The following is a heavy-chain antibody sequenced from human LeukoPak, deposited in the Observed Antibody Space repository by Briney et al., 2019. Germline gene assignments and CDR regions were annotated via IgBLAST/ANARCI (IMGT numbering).Heavy chain of an antibody. D-gene: IGHD3-22*01. CDR2: ISYDGSNK. CDR3: AREENDSSGYNHDY. CDR1: GFTFSNFW. V-gene: IGHV3-30*03. J-gene: IGHJ4*02. Sequence: GGSLRLSCTVSGFTFSNFWMSWVRQAPGKGLEWVAGISYDGSNKYYADSVKGRFTISRDNSKNTLYLQMNSLRAEDTAVYYCAREENDSSGYNHDYWGQGTLVTVSS.